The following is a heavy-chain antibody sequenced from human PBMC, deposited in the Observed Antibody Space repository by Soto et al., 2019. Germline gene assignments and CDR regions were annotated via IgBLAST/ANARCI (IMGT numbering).Heavy chain of an antibody. D-gene: IGHD4-17*01. J-gene: IGHJ4*02. CDR3: ARRYGDYEGCFDY. CDR1: GYTFTGYY. CDR2: INPNSGGT. Sequence: ASVKVSCKASGYTFTGYYMHWVRQAPGQGLEWMGWINPNSGGTNYAQKFQGRVTMTRDTSISTAYMELSRLRSDDTAVYYCARRYGDYEGCFDYWGQGTLVTVSS. V-gene: IGHV1-2*02.